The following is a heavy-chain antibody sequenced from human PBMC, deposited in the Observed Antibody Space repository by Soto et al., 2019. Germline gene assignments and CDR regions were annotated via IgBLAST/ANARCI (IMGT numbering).Heavy chain of an antibody. CDR2: MNPNSGNT. J-gene: IGHJ6*02. CDR1: GYTFTSYD. D-gene: IGHD3-16*01. CDR3: ARASNRRGSYYGMDV. V-gene: IGHV1-8*01. Sequence: GASVKGSCKAAGYTFTSYDIKCVRQATGQGLEWMGWMNPNSGNTGYAQKFQGRVTMTRNTSISTAYMELSSLRSEDTAVYYCARASNRRGSYYGMDVWGQGTTVPVSS.